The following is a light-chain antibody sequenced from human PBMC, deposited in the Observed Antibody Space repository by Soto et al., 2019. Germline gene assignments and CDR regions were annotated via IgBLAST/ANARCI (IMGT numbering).Light chain of an antibody. Sequence: AIQMTQSPTSLSASVGDRVIITCRASQDISKDLGWYQQKPGKAPKFLIYSATSTQSGVPSTFSGSGFGTDFTLTISSLQPEDVATYYCLQAYDYPRTFGQGTKVEF. CDR2: SAT. CDR1: QDISKD. CDR3: LQAYDYPRT. J-gene: IGKJ1*01. V-gene: IGKV1-6*01.